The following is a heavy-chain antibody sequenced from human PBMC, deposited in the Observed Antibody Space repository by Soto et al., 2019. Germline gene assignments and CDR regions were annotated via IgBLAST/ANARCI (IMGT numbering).Heavy chain of an antibody. J-gene: IGHJ4*01. CDR3: VRWGGGYYDSTGYYDY. CDR1: GDSISSSSYY. Sequence: SETLSLTCTVSGDSISSSSYYWGWIRQPPGKGLEWIGTICYSGSTYSKPSLKSRVTVSVDTSKNQFSLKLSSVTAADTAVYYCVRWGGGYYDSTGYYDYWGQGTLVT. V-gene: IGHV4-39*01. D-gene: IGHD3-22*01. CDR2: ICYSGST.